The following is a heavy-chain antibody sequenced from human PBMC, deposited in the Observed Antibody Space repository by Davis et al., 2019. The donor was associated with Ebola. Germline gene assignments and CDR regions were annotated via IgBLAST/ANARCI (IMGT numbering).Heavy chain of an antibody. J-gene: IGHJ6*03. D-gene: IGHD2-2*01. V-gene: IGHV4-34*01. Sequence: PSETLSLTCAVYGGSFSGYYWSWIRQPPGKGLEWIGEINHSGSTNYNPSLKSRVTISVDTSKNQFSLKLSSVTAADTAVYYCARGQYCSSTSCPIKGSMDVWGKGTTVTVSS. CDR1: GGSFSGYY. CDR3: ARGQYCSSTSCPIKGSMDV. CDR2: INHSGST.